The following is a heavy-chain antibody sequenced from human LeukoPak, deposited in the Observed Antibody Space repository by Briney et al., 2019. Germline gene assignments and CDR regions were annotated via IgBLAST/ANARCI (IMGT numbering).Heavy chain of an antibody. CDR3: AGGRLVATSKAVAIDY. V-gene: IGHV3-74*01. CDR1: GFTFSDYW. D-gene: IGHD5-12*01. CDR2: INERGSST. J-gene: IGHJ4*02. Sequence: GGSLRLSCAASGFTFSDYWIHWVRQAPGKGLVWVSRINERGSSTSYADSVKGRFTISRDNAKNTLYLQMNNLRADDTAVYYCAGGRLVATSKAVAIDYWGQGTLVTVSS.